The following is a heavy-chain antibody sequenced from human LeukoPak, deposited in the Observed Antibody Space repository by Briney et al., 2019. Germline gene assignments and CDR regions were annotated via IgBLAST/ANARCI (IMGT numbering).Heavy chain of an antibody. CDR1: GYTFTSYG. Sequence: ASVTVSCKASGYTFTSYGISWVRQAPGQGLEWMGWISAYNGNTNYAQKLQGRVTLTTDTSTSTAYMELRSLRSDDTAVYYCARSAVTNPEKFQHWGQGTLVTVSS. CDR3: ARSAVTNPEKFQH. J-gene: IGHJ1*01. D-gene: IGHD4-17*01. V-gene: IGHV1-18*01. CDR2: ISAYNGNT.